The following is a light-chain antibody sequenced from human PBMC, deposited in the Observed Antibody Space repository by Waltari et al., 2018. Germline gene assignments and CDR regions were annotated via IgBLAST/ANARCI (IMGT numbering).Light chain of an antibody. CDR3: QQSNSFPLT. V-gene: IGKV1-12*01. CDR1: QDISSR. J-gene: IGKJ4*01. Sequence: DIQLTPSPSSVSASVGDRPTITCRASQDISSRLGRYQQKPGTAPKLLIYAASSLQSGVPSRFSGSGSGTDVTLTISSLQPEDFATYYCQQSNSFPLTFGGGTKVEVK. CDR2: AAS.